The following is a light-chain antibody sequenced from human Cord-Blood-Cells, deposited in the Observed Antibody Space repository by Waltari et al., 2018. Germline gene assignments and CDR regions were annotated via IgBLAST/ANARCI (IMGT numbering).Light chain of an antibody. J-gene: IGLJ3*02. CDR1: SSNIGSNT. CDR3: AAWDDSLNGPV. CDR2: SNN. V-gene: IGLV1-44*01. Sequence: QSVLTQPPSASGTPGQRVTISCSGSSSNIGSNTVNWYQQLPGTAPKLLIYSNNPRPSGVPDRFSGSKSGTSASLAISGLQSEVEADYYCAAWDDSLNGPVFGGGTKLTVL.